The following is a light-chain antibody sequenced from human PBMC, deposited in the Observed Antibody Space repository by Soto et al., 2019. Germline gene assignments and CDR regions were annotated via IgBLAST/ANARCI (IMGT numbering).Light chain of an antibody. CDR2: EVS. CDR1: SSDIGNYDF. CDR3: SSYTTSTSFIL. Sequence: QSVLTQPASVSGSPGQSITISCTGTSSDIGNYDFVSWYQQVPGTAPKAMIYEVSSRPSGVSKRFSGSKSGNTASLTISGLQAEDEAYYYCSSYTTSTSFILFGGGTKVTVL. V-gene: IGLV2-14*01. J-gene: IGLJ2*01.